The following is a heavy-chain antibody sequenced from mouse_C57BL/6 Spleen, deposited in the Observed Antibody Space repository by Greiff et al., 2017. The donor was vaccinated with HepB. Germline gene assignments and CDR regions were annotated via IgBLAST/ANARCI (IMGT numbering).Heavy chain of an antibody. CDR1: GYTFTDYA. D-gene: IGHD3-2*02. CDR3: AREEGGSSGYVHYYYAMDY. CDR2: ISTYYGDA. V-gene: IGHV1-67*01. J-gene: IGHJ4*01. Sequence: VKVVESGPELVRPGVSVKISCKGSGYTFTDYAMHWVKQSHAKSLEWIGVISTYYGDASYNQKFKDKATMTVDKSSSTAYMELARLTSEDSAVYYCAREEGGSSGYVHYYYAMDYWGQGTSVTVSS.